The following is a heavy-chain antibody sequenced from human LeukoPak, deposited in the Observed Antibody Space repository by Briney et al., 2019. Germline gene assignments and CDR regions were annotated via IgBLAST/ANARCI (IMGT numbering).Heavy chain of an antibody. Sequence: SETLSLTCAVSGGSISSYYWSWIRQPPGKGLQWIGYIYYSGNSNYNPSLKSRVTISIDTPKNQFSLKLTSVTAADTAVYYCAGDSYGTDAWGQGTLVTVSS. V-gene: IGHV4-59*01. CDR2: IYYSGNS. CDR3: AGDSYGTDA. J-gene: IGHJ5*02. CDR1: GGSISSYY. D-gene: IGHD5-18*01.